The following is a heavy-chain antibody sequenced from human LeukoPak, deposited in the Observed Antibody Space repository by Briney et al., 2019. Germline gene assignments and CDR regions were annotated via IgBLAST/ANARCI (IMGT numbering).Heavy chain of an antibody. J-gene: IGHJ4*02. D-gene: IGHD6-6*01. CDR3: AKCARGDSSSPVDY. CDR2: ISGSGGST. Sequence: GSLRLSCAASGFTFSSYEMNWVRQAPGKGLEWVSAISGSGGSTYYADSVKGRFTISRDNSKNTLYLQMNSLRAEDTAVYYCAKCARGDSSSPVDYWGQGTLVTVSS. V-gene: IGHV3-23*01. CDR1: GFTFSSYE.